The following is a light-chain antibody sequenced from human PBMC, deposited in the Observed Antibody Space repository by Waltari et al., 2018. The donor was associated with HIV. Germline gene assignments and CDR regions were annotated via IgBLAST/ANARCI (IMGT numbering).Light chain of an antibody. CDR3: QQSGSSPYT. CDR1: QSVSSAF. J-gene: IGKJ2*01. V-gene: IGKV3-20*01. Sequence: EIVLTQSPGTLSLSPGERATLSCRASQSVSSAFLAWYQQKPGQAPRLLISGASIRATGIPDRFSGSGSGTDYTLAISRLEPEDFAVYYCQQSGSSPYTFGQGTKLEIK. CDR2: GAS.